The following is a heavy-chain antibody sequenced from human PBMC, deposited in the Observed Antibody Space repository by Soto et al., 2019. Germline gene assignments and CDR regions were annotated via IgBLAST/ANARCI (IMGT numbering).Heavy chain of an antibody. CDR2: IYRVGCT. CDR1: GLSVSSNY. CDR3: ARRDDSETFDI. J-gene: IGHJ3*02. D-gene: IGHD5-18*01. V-gene: IGHV3-53*01. Sequence: EVQLVESGGGLIQPGGSLRLSCAAYGLSVSSNYMTCVRQPPGKGLEWVSIIYRVGCTYHADTVNGRSIISRDDSQNTVYLQMNSLTGGDTAVYYCARRDDSETFDIWGQGTIVTVSS.